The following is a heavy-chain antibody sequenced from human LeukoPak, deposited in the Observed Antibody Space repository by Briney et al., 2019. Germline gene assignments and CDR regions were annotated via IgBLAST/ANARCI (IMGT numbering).Heavy chain of an antibody. J-gene: IGHJ4*02. Sequence: SETLSLTCTVSGGSISSYYWSWIRQPPGKGLEWIGYIYYSGSTNYNPSLKSRVTISVDTSKNQFSLKLSSVTAADTAVYYCARIRGSGSYYMVYWGQGTLVTVSS. CDR1: GGSISSYY. V-gene: IGHV4-59*12. D-gene: IGHD3-10*01. CDR2: IYYSGST. CDR3: ARIRGSGSYYMVY.